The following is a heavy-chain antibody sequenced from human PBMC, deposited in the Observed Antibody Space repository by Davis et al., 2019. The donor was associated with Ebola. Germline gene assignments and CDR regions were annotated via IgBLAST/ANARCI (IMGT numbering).Heavy chain of an antibody. Sequence: ASVKVSCKASGYTFTSYGISWVRQAPGQGLEWMGWISAYNGNTNYAQKLQGRVTMTTDTSTSTAYMELSSLRSEDTAVYYCAAGITIFGVNNWFDPWGQGTLVTVSS. CDR2: ISAYNGNT. V-gene: IGHV1-18*01. D-gene: IGHD3-3*01. CDR1: GYTFTSYG. CDR3: AAGITIFGVNNWFDP. J-gene: IGHJ5*02.